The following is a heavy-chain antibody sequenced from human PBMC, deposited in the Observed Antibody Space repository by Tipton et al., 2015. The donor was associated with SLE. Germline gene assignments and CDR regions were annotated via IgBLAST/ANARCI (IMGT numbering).Heavy chain of an antibody. Sequence: TLSLTCTVSGGSISSHYWSWIRQPPGKGLEWIGEINHSGSTNYNPSLKSRVTISVDTSKNQFSLKLSSLTAADTAVYYCARGYLRSSWTVDYFDYWGQGTLVTVSS. J-gene: IGHJ4*02. D-gene: IGHD6-13*01. CDR3: ARGYLRSSWTVDYFDY. CDR2: INHSGST. CDR1: GGSISSHY. V-gene: IGHV4-34*01.